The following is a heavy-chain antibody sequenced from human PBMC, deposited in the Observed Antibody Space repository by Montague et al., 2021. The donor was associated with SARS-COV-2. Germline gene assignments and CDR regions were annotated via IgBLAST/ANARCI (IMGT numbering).Heavy chain of an antibody. CDR2: NHNSSST. CDR1: GGSISGSNW. CDR3: ARTLLRYCSSTSCYGARPWYYFDY. V-gene: IGHV4-4*02. J-gene: IGHJ4*02. Sequence: SETLSLTCAVSGGSISGSNWESRRRSPAGKGEEWIGENHNSSSTNYNSSLKSRITISVNKSKNQFSLKLSSVAAADTAEYYCARTLLRYCSSTSCYGARPWYYFDYWGQGTMVTVSS. D-gene: IGHD2-2*01.